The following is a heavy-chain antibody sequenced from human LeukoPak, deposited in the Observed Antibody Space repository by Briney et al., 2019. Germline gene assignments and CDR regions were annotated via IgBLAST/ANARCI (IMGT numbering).Heavy chain of an antibody. V-gene: IGHV3-74*03. CDR2: ISSDGSST. CDR3: ARDQRVTGRPDIDY. D-gene: IGHD6-6*01. CDR1: GFTFRNHW. J-gene: IGHJ4*02. Sequence: GGSLRLSCAASGFTFRNHWMHWVRQTPGKGLVWVSRISSDGSSTTYADSVKGRFTISRDNAKNALYLQMNNLRAEDTAMYYCARDQRVTGRPDIDYWGQGTLVIVSS.